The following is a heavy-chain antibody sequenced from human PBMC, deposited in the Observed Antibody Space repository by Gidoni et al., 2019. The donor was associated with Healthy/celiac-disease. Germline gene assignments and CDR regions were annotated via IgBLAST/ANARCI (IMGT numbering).Heavy chain of an antibody. CDR2: ISSSSSYT. D-gene: IGHD1-26*01. J-gene: IGHJ4*02. CDR1: GFTFSDYY. V-gene: IGHV3-11*06. CDR3: ARASSGSYDYFDY. Sequence: QVQLVESGGGLVKPGGSLRLSCAASGFTFSDYYMSWIRQAPGKGLEWVSYISSSSSYTNYADSVKGRFTISRDNAKNSLYLQMNSLRAEDTAVYYCARASSGSYDYFDYWGQGTLVTVSS.